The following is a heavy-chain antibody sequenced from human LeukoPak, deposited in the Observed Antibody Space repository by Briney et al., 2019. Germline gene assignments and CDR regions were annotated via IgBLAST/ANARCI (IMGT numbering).Heavy chain of an antibody. Sequence: GGSLRLSCAAPGFTFRSYSMNWVRQAPGKGLEWISYITSGSSPIYYAGSVKGRFTISRDNAKNSLYLQMNSLRDEDTAVYYCARRAYGDDSFDYWGQGTLVTVSS. CDR1: GFTFRSYS. J-gene: IGHJ4*02. D-gene: IGHD4-17*01. V-gene: IGHV3-48*02. CDR3: ARRAYGDDSFDY. CDR2: ITSGSSPI.